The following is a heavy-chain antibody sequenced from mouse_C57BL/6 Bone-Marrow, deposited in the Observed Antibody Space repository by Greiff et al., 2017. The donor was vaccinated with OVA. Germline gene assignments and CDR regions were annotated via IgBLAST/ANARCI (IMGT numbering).Heavy chain of an antibody. CDR3: ARRYSNYLYAMDY. CDR2: INPSTGGT. D-gene: IGHD2-5*01. CDR1: GYSFTGYY. V-gene: IGHV1-42*01. J-gene: IGHJ4*01. Sequence: EVQLQQSGPELVKPGASVKISCKASGYSFTGYYMNWVKQSPEKSLEWIGEINPSTGGTTYNQKFKAKATLTVDKSSSTAYMQLKSLTSEDSAVYYCARRYSNYLYAMDYWGQGTSVTVSS.